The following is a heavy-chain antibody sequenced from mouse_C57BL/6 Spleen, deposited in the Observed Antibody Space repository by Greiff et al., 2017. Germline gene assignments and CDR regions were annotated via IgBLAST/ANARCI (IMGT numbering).Heavy chain of an antibody. CDR3: ARSSVPMDY. V-gene: IGHV2-9-1*01. J-gene: IGHJ4*01. CDR1: GFSLTSYA. D-gene: IGHD3-2*02. CDR2: IWTGGGT. Sequence: QVQLQQSGPGLVAPSQSLSITCTVSGFSLTSYAISWVRQPPGKGLEWLVVIWTGGGTNYNSALKSRLSISKDNSKSQVFLKMNSLQTDDTARYYCARSSVPMDYWGQGTSVTVSS.